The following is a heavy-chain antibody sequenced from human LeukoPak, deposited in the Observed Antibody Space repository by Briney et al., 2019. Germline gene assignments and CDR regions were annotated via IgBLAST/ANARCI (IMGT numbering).Heavy chain of an antibody. CDR2: INPYNSNT. V-gene: IGHV1-18*01. CDR3: VSEVTPVQCTSTNCVRGGGFDH. CDR1: GYTFTSYG. J-gene: IGHJ5*02. D-gene: IGHD2-2*01. Sequence: ASVTVSCKASGYTFTSYGISWLRQAPGQGLEWMGWINPYNSNTTYAQTLQGRVTMTTDTSTSTAYMDLRTPGSDDTAVYCCVSEVTPVQCTSTNCVRGGGFDHWGQGTLVTVSS.